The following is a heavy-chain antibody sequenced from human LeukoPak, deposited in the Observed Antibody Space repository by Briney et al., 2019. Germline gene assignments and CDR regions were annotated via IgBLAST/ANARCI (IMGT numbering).Heavy chain of an antibody. V-gene: IGHV4-34*01. J-gene: IGHJ4*02. D-gene: IGHD6-19*01. CDR2: INHSGST. CDR1: GGSFSGYY. CDR3: ARASSGWVTYYFDY. Sequence: SETLSLTCAVYGGSFSGYYWSWIRQPPGKGLEWIREINHSGSTNYNPSLKSRVTISVDTSKNQFSLKLSSVTAADTAVYYCARASSGWVTYYFDYWGQGTLVTVSS.